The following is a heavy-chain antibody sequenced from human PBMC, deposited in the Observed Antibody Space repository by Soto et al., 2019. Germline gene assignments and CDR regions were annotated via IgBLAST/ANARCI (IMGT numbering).Heavy chain of an antibody. CDR1: GFTFSSYG. CDR2: SSATGAGR. V-gene: IGHV3-23*01. D-gene: IGHD1-7*01. CDR3: AKDRRAGGNYGFYSDF. Sequence: EVQLLESGGGLVQPGGSLTLSCAASGFTFSSYGMTWVRQAPGKGLEWVSFSSATGAGRYYADSVKGRFTISRDNSKNTLYLQMSSLRADDTAVYYCAKDRRAGGNYGFYSDFWDQGALVIVSS. J-gene: IGHJ4*02.